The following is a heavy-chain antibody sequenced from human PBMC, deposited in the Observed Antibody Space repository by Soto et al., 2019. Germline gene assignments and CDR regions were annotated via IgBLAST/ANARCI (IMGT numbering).Heavy chain of an antibody. J-gene: IGHJ5*02. CDR2: IYYSGST. Sequence: SETLSLTCTVSGGSISSGNYYWSWIRQHPGKGLEWIGYIYYSGSTYYNPSLKSRVTISVDTSKNQFSLKLSSVTAADTAVYYCARTSFDTSGTAADPWGQGTLVTVSS. D-gene: IGHD3-22*01. V-gene: IGHV4-31*03. CDR1: GGSISSGNYY. CDR3: ARTSFDTSGTAADP.